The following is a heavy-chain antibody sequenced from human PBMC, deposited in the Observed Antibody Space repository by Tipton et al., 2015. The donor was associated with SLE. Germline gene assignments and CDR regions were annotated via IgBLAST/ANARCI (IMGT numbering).Heavy chain of an antibody. CDR2: IYYSGST. CDR1: GGSISGYY. D-gene: IGHD6-19*01. CDR3: ARQGAVAGFDY. J-gene: IGHJ4*02. Sequence: TLSLTCTVSGGSISGYYWSWIRQPPGKGLEWIGYIYYSGSTNYNPSLKCRVTISVDTSKNQFSLKLSSVTAADTAVYYCARQGAVAGFDYWGQGILVTVSS. V-gene: IGHV4-59*08.